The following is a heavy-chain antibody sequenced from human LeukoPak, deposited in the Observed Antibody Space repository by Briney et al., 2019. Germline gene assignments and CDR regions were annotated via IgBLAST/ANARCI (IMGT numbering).Heavy chain of an antibody. CDR3: ARGRDGYNFDAFDI. CDR2: IYHSGSP. Sequence: SETLSLTCTVSGGSISDSTYHWGWIRQPPGKGLEWIGIIYHSGSPDYNPSLRSRVTMSVDTSKNQFSLKLSSVTAADTAMYYCARGRDGYNFDAFDIWGQGTMVTVSS. V-gene: IGHV4-39*01. CDR1: GGSISDSTYH. J-gene: IGHJ3*02. D-gene: IGHD5-24*01.